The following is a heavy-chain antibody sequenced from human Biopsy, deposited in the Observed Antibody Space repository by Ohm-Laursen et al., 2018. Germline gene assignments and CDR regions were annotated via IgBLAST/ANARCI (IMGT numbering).Heavy chain of an antibody. J-gene: IGHJ5*02. V-gene: IGHV4-31*01. D-gene: IGHD3-22*01. CDR1: GGSFSGYY. CDR2: IFNSANT. CDR3: ARGDYFDSNGYFWFDP. Sequence: TLSLTCSVYGGSFSGYYCSWIRQRPGKGLEWIGYIFNSANTYYNPSLKNLITISGDTSKNQFSLKLNSVTAADTAVYYCARGDYFDSNGYFWFDPWGQGTLVTVSS.